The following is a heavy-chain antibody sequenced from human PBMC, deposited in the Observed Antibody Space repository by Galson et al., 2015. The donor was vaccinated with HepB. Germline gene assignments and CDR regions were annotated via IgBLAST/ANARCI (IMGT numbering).Heavy chain of an antibody. CDR3: ARVYYYGSGSYYCARQQYYYYGMDV. D-gene: IGHD3-10*01. Sequence: SVKVSCKASGYTFTGYYMHRVRQAPGQGLEWMGWINPNSGGTNYAQKFQGRVTMTRDTSISTAYMELSRLRSDDTAVYYCARVYYYGSGSYYCARQQYYYYGMDVWGQGTTVTVSS. CDR2: INPNSGGT. CDR1: GYTFTGYY. J-gene: IGHJ6*02. V-gene: IGHV1-2*02.